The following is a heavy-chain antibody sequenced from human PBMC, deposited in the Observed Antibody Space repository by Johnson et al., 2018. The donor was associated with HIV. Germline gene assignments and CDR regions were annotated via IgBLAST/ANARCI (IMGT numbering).Heavy chain of an antibody. J-gene: IGHJ3*01. CDR2: IKQDGSEK. D-gene: IGHD5-24*01. V-gene: IGHV3-7*01. CDR3: AKSALERATPLAEVDAFDV. CDR1: GFTFSSYW. Sequence: EKLVESGGGLVQPGGSLRLSCAASGFTFSSYWMSWVRQAPGKGLEWVANIKQDGSEKYYVDSVKGRFTISRDNSKNTLYLQMNSLRAEDTAVYYCAKSALERATPLAEVDAFDVWGQGTMVTVSS.